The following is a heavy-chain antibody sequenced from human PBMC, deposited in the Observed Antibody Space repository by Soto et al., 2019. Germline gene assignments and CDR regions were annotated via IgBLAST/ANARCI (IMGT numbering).Heavy chain of an antibody. V-gene: IGHV3-23*01. J-gene: IGHJ4*02. CDR3: ANDKERRGYDSGFDS. Sequence: EVQLLESGGGLIQPGGSLRLSCAASGFTFGTYGMGWVRQAPGKGLEWVSTITNGNTYYAASVKGRFTISRDNSKNTLYLQMSSLRAEDTALYYWANDKERRGYDSGFDSWGQGTLVTVSS. CDR1: GFTFGTYG. CDR2: ITNGNT. D-gene: IGHD3-3*01.